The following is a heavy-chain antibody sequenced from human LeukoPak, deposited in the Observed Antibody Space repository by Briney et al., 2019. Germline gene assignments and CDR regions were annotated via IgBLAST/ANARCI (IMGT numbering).Heavy chain of an antibody. Sequence: SQTLSLTCAVDGGSFSGYYWRWISQPPGKGMEWIGEINHSGSTNYNPSLKSRVTISVDTSKNQLSLKLSSVTAADTAVYYCTITTGTTLGLMDYWGQGTLVTVSS. J-gene: IGHJ4*02. CDR2: INHSGST. CDR3: TITTGTTLGLMDY. D-gene: IGHD1-1*01. CDR1: GGSFSGYY. V-gene: IGHV4-34*01.